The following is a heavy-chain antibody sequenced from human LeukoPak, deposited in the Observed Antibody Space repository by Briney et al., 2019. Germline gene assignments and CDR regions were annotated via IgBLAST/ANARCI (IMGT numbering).Heavy chain of an antibody. CDR1: GGSISSGDYY. D-gene: IGHD2-2*01. J-gene: IGHJ4*02. CDR3: ARDTGSSFDY. Sequence: SETLSLTCTVSGGSISSGDYYWSWIRQPPGRGLEWIGYIYYSGSTYYNPSLKSRVTISVDTSKNQFSLKLSSVTAADTAVYYCARDTGSSFDYWGQGTLVTVSS. V-gene: IGHV4-30-4*08. CDR2: IYYSGST.